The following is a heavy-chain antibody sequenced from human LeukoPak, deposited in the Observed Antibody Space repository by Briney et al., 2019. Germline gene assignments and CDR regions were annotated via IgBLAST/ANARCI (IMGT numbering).Heavy chain of an antibody. Sequence: PGGSLRLSCAASGFAFNTYRMDWVRQAPGKGLEWVSSISSSSTDIYYADSFRGRFTISRDNARNTLYLQMNSLRAEDTAVYYCARAPVVHYYYMDVWGTGTTVTVSS. CDR2: ISSSSTDI. V-gene: IGHV3-21*01. CDR1: GFAFNTYR. D-gene: IGHD2-15*01. CDR3: ARAPVVHYYYMDV. J-gene: IGHJ6*03.